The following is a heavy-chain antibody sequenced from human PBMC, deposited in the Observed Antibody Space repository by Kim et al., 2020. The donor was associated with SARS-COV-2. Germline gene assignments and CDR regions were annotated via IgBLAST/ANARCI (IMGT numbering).Heavy chain of an antibody. D-gene: IGHD1-1*01. V-gene: IGHV4-34*01. Sequence: SETLSLTCAVYGGSFSGYYWSWIRQPPGKGLEWIGEFNHSGSTNYNPSLKSRVTISVDTSKNQFSLKLSSVTAADTAVYYCARGFSEYRWKHSTPSGMDVWGQGITVTVSS. CDR2: FNHSGST. CDR3: ARGFSEYRWKHSTPSGMDV. CDR1: GGSFSGYY. J-gene: IGHJ6*02.